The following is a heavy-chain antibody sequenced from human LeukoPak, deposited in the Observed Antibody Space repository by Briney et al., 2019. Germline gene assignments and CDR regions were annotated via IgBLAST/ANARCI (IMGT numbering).Heavy chain of an antibody. CDR2: INRSGST. J-gene: IGHJ4*02. CDR3: ASYIATAGRRNLDY. D-gene: IGHD6-13*01. Sequence: PSETLSLTCAVYGGSFSDYYWSWIRQPPGRGLEWIGEINRSGSTNYNPSLKSRVTISVDTSKNQFSLKLSSVTAADTAVYYCASYIATAGRRNLDYWGQGTLVTVSS. CDR1: GGSFSDYY. V-gene: IGHV4-34*01.